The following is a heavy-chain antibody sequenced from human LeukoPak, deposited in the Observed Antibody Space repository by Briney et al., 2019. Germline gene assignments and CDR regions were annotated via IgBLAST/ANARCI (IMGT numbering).Heavy chain of an antibody. CDR3: ACPPRGVYSGYSLDY. CDR1: GFTVSSNY. V-gene: IGHV3-53*01. CDR2: IYSGGST. J-gene: IGHJ4*02. Sequence: GGSLRLSCAASGFTVSSNYMSWVRQAPGKGLEWVSVIYSGGSTYYADSVKGRFTISRDNSKNTLYLQMNSLRAEDTAVYYCACPPRGVYSGYSLDYWGQGTLVTVSS. D-gene: IGHD5-12*01.